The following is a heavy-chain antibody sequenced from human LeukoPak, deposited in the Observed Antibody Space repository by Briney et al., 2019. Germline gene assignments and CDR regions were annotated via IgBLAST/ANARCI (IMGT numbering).Heavy chain of an antibody. Sequence: PSETLSLTCAVYGGSFSGYYWSWIRQPPGNGLEWIGEINHSGSTNYNPSLKSRVAISVDTSKNQFSLKLSSVTAADTAVYYCARFGSNRSSWYWFDPWGQGTLVTVSS. CDR3: ARFGSNRSSWYWFDP. D-gene: IGHD6-13*01. J-gene: IGHJ5*02. CDR1: GGSFSGYY. V-gene: IGHV4-34*01. CDR2: INHSGST.